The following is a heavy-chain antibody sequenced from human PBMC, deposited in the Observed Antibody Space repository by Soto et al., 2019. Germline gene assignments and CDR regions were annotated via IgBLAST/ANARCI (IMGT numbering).Heavy chain of an antibody. V-gene: IGHV4-31*03. CDR2: IYYSGST. CDR3: ARAYGSGYMDV. J-gene: IGHJ6*02. D-gene: IGHD3-10*01. CDR1: GGSSGSGGYY. Sequence: SETLSLTCTVSGGSSGSGGYYWSWIRQLPGKGLEWIGYIYYSGSTYYNSSLKSRVTISVDTSKNQFSLKLSSVTAADTAVYYCARAYGSGYMDVWGQGTTVTVSS.